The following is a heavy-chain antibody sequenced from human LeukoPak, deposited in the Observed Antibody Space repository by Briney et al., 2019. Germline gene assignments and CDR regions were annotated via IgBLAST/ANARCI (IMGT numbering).Heavy chain of an antibody. D-gene: IGHD3-9*01. CDR3: ARDRYYDILTGYYRVAFDI. J-gene: IGHJ3*02. V-gene: IGHV1-18*01. CDR2: ISAYNGNT. CDR1: GYTFTSYG. Sequence: ASVKVSCKASGYTFTSYGMSWVRQAPGQGLEWMGWISAYNGNTNYAQKLQGRVTMTTDTSTSTAYMELRSLRSDDTAVYYCARDRYYDILTGYYRVAFDIWGQGTMVTVSS.